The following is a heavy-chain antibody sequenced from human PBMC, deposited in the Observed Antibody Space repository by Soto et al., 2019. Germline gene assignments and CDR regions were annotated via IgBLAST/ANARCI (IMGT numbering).Heavy chain of an antibody. CDR3: AGGRYSSSFCAFDI. Sequence: QVQLVQSGAEVKKPGSSVKVSCKASGGTFSSYATSWVRQAPGQGLEWMGGIIPIFGTANYAQKFQGRVPITAVESTSTAYMEMRSVSSEDTVVYYCAGGRYSSSFCAFDIWGRGTMVTVSS. V-gene: IGHV1-69*01. CDR2: IIPIFGTA. J-gene: IGHJ3*02. D-gene: IGHD6-6*01. CDR1: GGTFSSYA.